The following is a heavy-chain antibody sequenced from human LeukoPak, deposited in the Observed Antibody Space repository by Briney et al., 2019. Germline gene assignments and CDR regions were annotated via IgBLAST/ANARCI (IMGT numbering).Heavy chain of an antibody. CDR1: GYSFTSYW. CDR3: ARIQLERRHYYYYMDV. Sequence: AGESLKISCKGSGYSFTSYWIGWVRQMPGKGLEWMGIIYPGDSDTRYSPSFQGQVTISADKSISTAYLQWSSLKASDTAMYYCARIQLERRHYYYYMDVWGKGTTVTVSS. D-gene: IGHD1-1*01. V-gene: IGHV5-51*01. CDR2: IYPGDSDT. J-gene: IGHJ6*03.